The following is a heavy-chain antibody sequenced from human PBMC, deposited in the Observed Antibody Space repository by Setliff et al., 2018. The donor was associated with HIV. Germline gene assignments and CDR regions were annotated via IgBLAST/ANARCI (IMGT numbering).Heavy chain of an antibody. CDR2: INNDGGIT. CDR1: GFTLIDHW. J-gene: IGHJ4*02. CDR3: VKWNYPNY. V-gene: IGHV3-74*01. Sequence: PGGSLRLSCAASGFTLIDHWMHWVRQVPGKGLVWVSRINNDGGITNYADFVKGRFTMSRDSAKNTLYLQMNSLRVEDTAVYYCVKWNYPNYWGQGTLVTVSS. D-gene: IGHD1-7*01.